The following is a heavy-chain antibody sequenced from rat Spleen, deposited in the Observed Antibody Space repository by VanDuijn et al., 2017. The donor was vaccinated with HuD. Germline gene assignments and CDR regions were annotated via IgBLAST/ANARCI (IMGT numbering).Heavy chain of an antibody. CDR3: ARSKSSYSDY. V-gene: IGHV2-1*01. Sequence: VQLKESGPGLVQPSETLSLTCTVSGFSLTSYSVSWVRQPPGKGLEWMGFIRSSGSTEYNSEFKSRLSISRDTSKSQVFLKMNSLQTEDTAMYFCARSKSSYSDYWGQGVMVTVSS. CDR2: IRSSGST. D-gene: IGHD1-2*01. CDR1: GFSLTSYS. J-gene: IGHJ2*01.